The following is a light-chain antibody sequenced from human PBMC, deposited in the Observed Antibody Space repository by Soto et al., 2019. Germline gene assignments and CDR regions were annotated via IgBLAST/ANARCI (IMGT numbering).Light chain of an antibody. CDR2: TNT. J-gene: IGLJ2*01. V-gene: IGLV1-44*01. CDR3: PCWDDSLDGLV. CDR1: SSNFGTNP. Sequence: QSVLTQPPSASGTPRQRVTISCSGSSSNFGTNPVNWYQQLPGTAPKLLIYTNTQRPSGVPDRFSASKSGTSASLAISGLQSEDEADYYCPCWDDSLDGLVFGGGTKLTVL.